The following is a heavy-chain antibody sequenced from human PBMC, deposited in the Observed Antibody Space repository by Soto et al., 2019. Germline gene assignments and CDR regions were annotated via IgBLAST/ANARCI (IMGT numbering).Heavy chain of an antibody. CDR1: GYNFIDYD. CDR3: ARNPYSSGRFDP. D-gene: IGHD6-19*01. Sequence: QVQLVQSGAEVKKPGASVKVSCKASGYNFIDYDINWVRQATGQGLEWMGWMTPNSGDTGYAQKFQGRISLTRETSTGTAYMELTSLESDDTAVYYCARNPYSSGRFDPWGQGTLVTVSS. V-gene: IGHV1-8*01. J-gene: IGHJ5*02. CDR2: MTPNSGDT.